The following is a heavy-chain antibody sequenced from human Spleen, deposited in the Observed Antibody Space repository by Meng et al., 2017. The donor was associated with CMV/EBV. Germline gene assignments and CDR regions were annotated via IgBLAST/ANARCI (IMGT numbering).Heavy chain of an antibody. CDR2: IYYSGST. CDR1: GGSVSSGSYY. J-gene: IGHJ6*02. Sequence: GSLRLSCTVSGGSVSSGSYYWSWIRQPPGKGLEWIGYIYYSGSTNYNPSLKSRVTISVDTSKNQFSLKLSSVTAADTAVYYCARDRDSSGYQYYYYGMDVWGQGTTVTVSS. CDR3: ARDRDSSGYQYYYYGMDV. D-gene: IGHD3-22*01. V-gene: IGHV4-61*01.